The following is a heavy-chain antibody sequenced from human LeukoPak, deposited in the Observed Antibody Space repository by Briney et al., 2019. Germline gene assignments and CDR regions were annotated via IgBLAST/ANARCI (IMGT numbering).Heavy chain of an antibody. CDR1: GFTFSSYG. D-gene: IGHD5-18*01. CDR3: AKDRYSYAFEYSDS. Sequence: GGSLRLSCAASGFTFSSYGMHWVRQAPGKGLDWVAVMSTDGSKKYYADSVKGRFTISRDNSKNTLSLQVSSLRTEDTAVYYCAKDRYSYAFEYSDSWGQGTLVTVSS. V-gene: IGHV3-30*18. J-gene: IGHJ4*02. CDR2: MSTDGSKK.